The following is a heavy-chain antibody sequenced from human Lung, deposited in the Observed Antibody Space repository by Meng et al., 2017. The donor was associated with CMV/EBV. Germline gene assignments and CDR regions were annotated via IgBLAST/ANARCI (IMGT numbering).Heavy chain of an antibody. D-gene: IGHD1-26*01. CDR1: GFTFSDYP. CDR2: LSSGGSST. V-gene: IGHV3-23*01. J-gene: IGHJ4*02. Sequence: ESXKISXAASGFTFSDYPMSWVRQAPGKGLEWVSSLSSGGSSTYYTDSVKGRFTISRDNSKNTVHLQMNSLRVEDTAVYYCAKGRAVGATTPFDYWGPGTXVPVAS. CDR3: AKGRAVGATTPFDY.